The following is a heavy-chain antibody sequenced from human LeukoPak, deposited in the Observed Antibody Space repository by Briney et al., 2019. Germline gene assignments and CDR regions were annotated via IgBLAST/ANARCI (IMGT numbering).Heavy chain of an antibody. CDR3: AGDYGDYVFYY. Sequence: SETLSLTCTVSGGSISSYYWSWIRQPPGKGLEWIGYIYYSGSTNYNPSLKSRVTISVDTSKNQFSLKLSSVTAADTAVYYCAGDYGDYVFYYWGQGTLVTVSS. D-gene: IGHD4-17*01. CDR2: IYYSGST. J-gene: IGHJ4*02. CDR1: GGSISSYY. V-gene: IGHV4-59*01.